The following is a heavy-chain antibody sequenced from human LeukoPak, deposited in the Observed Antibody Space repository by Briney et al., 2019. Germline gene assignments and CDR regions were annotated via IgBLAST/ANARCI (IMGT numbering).Heavy chain of an antibody. J-gene: IGHJ6*03. V-gene: IGHV4-34*01. CDR3: ARGWIQLWYPSLSYYMDV. Sequence: SETLSLTRAVYGGSFSGYYWSWIRQPPGKGLEWIGEINHSGSTNYNPSLKSRVTISVDTSKNQFSLKLSSVTAADTAVYYCARGWIQLWYPSLSYYMDVWGKGTTVTVSS. CDR2: INHSGST. CDR1: GGSFSGYY. D-gene: IGHD5-18*01.